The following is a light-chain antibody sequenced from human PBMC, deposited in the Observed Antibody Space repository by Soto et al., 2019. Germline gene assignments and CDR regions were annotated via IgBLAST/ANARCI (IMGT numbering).Light chain of an antibody. CDR2: DAS. J-gene: IGKJ5*01. CDR1: QSVSNNY. CDR3: QQRSNWPLLT. Sequence: EIVLTQSPGTLSLSPGERATLSCRASQSVSNNYLAWYQQKPGQAPRLLIYDASNRATGIPARFSGSGSGTDFTLTISSLESEDFAVYYCQQRSNWPLLTFGQGTRLEIK. V-gene: IGKV3-11*01.